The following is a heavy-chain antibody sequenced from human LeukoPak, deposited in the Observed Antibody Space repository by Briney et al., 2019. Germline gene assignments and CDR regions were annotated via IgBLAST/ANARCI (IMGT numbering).Heavy chain of an antibody. V-gene: IGHV4-39*07. Sequence: TSETLSLTCTVSGGSISSNNYYWGWIRQPPGKGLEWIGSIYYSGTTSYNPSLKSRVTISIDTSKNQFSLKLSSVTAADTAVYYCASLRRQQLGQIDYWGQGTLVTVSS. CDR1: GGSISSNNYY. CDR2: IYYSGTT. D-gene: IGHD6-13*01. J-gene: IGHJ4*02. CDR3: ASLRRQQLGQIDY.